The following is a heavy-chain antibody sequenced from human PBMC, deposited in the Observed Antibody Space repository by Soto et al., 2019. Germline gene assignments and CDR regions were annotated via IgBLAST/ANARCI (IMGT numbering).Heavy chain of an antibody. CDR1: GYTFTSYA. D-gene: IGHD3-22*01. CDR3: ARGDYHDIHDY. V-gene: IGHV1-3*01. Sequence: QVQLVQSGAEVKKPGASVKVSCKASGYTFTSYAIHWVRQAPGQRLEGMGWINAGTGNTKYSQKLQGRVTITRETSASRAYMELSSLRSEDTAVYYCARGDYHDIHDYWGQGTLVTVSS. J-gene: IGHJ4*02. CDR2: INAGTGNT.